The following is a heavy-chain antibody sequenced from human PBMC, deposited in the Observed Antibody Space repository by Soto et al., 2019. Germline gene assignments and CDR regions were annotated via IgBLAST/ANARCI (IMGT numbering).Heavy chain of an antibody. CDR3: ARVSSGSNYRKADYYYYGIDV. D-gene: IGHD1-26*01. Sequence: QTLSLTCAISGDSVSSNTAAWNRIRQSPSRGLEWLGRTYYRSKWYNDYEVFVKSRITINPDTTKNQFSLQLDSVTPEDTAVYYCARVSSGSNYRKADYYYYGIDVWGQGTTVTVSS. V-gene: IGHV6-1*01. CDR1: GDSVSSNTAA. J-gene: IGHJ6*02. CDR2: TYYRSKWYN.